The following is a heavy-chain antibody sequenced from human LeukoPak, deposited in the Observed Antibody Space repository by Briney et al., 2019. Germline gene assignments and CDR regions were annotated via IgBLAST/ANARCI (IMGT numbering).Heavy chain of an antibody. CDR3: TRQRSGCPLEF. J-gene: IGHJ4*02. Sequence: GESLRISCKGSGYSFTTYWITWPRQMPGKGLEWMGRIDPSDSYTNYSPSFQGHFTISADKSIRTAYLQWSSLKAPDTAMYYCTRQRSGCPLEFWGQGSLVTVSS. V-gene: IGHV5-10-1*01. CDR2: IDPSDSYT. D-gene: IGHD6-19*01. CDR1: GYSFTTYW.